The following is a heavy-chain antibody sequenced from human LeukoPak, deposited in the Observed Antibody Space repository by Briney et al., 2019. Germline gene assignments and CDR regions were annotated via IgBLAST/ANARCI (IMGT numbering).Heavy chain of an antibody. D-gene: IGHD5-12*01. J-gene: IGHJ4*02. CDR3: ARARGVWWLRGADY. CDR2: ISYDGSNK. CDR1: GFTFSSYA. Sequence: GGSLRLPCAASGFTFSSYAMHWVRQAPGKGLEWVAVISYDGSNKYYADSVKGRFTISRDNSKNTLYLQMNSLRAEDTAVYYCARARGVWWLRGADYWGQGTLVTVSS. V-gene: IGHV3-30*04.